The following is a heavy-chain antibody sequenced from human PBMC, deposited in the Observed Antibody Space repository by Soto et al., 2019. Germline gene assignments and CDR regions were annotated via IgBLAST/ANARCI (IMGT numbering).Heavy chain of an antibody. CDR3: ARDMRQWFGELLSPNFDY. J-gene: IGHJ4*02. V-gene: IGHV1-18*01. CDR2: ISAYNGNT. D-gene: IGHD3-10*01. Sequence: ASVKVSCKASGYTFTSYGISWVRQAPGQGLEWMGWISAYNGNTNYAQKLQGRVTMTTDKSTSTAYMELRSLRSDDTAVYYCARDMRQWFGELLSPNFDYWGQGTLVTVSS. CDR1: GYTFTSYG.